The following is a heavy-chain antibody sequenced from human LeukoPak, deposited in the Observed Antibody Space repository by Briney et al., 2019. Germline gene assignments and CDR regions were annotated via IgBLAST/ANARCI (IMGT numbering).Heavy chain of an antibody. CDR3: ARVSGVPDYKDYYYMDV. D-gene: IGHD4-11*01. J-gene: IGHJ6*03. CDR1: GFTFSSYS. Sequence: SGESLTLSCAVSGFTFSSYSMNWVRQAPGKGLEWVSSISSISSYIYYADSVKGRFTISRDNAKNSLYLQMNSLRAEDTAVYYCARVSGVPDYKDYYYMDVWGKGTTVTVSS. V-gene: IGHV3-21*01. CDR2: ISSISSYI.